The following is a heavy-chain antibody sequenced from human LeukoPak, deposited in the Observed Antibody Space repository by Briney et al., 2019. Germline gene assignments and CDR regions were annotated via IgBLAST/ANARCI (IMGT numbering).Heavy chain of an antibody. CDR2: FDPEDGET. J-gene: IGHJ6*03. CDR3: ATDRPPETEGRVTTGYYYYMDV. V-gene: IGHV1-24*01. CDR1: GYTLTELS. D-gene: IGHD4-11*01. Sequence: ASVKVSCKVSGYTLTELSMHWVRQAPGKGLEWMGGFDPEDGETIYAQKFQGRVTMTEDTSTDTAYMELSSLRSEDTAVYYCATDRPPETEGRVTTGYYYYMDVWGKGTTVTVSS.